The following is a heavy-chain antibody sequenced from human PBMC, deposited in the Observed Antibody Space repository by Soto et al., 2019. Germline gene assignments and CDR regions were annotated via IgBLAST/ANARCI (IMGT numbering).Heavy chain of an antibody. CDR2: IYSGGST. CDR3: ARDWVESGYPENVQH. CDR1: GFTVSSNY. J-gene: IGHJ1*01. Sequence: EVQLVESGGGLIQPGGSLRLSCAASGFTVSSNYMSWVRQAPGKGLEWVSVIYSGGSTYYADSVKGRFTISRDNSKNTLYLQMNSLRAEDTAVDYCARDWVESGYPENVQHWGQGTLVTVSS. D-gene: IGHD3-22*01. V-gene: IGHV3-53*01.